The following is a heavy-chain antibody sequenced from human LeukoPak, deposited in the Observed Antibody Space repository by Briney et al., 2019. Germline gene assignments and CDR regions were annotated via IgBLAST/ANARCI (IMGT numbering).Heavy chain of an antibody. CDR3: ARGDTIFTIDY. CDR1: GGSISSYY. Sequence: SETLSLTCTVSGGSISSYYWSWIRQPPGKGLEWIGYIYYSGSTNYNPSLKSRVTISVDTSKNQFSLKLSSVTAADTAVYYCARGDTIFTIDYWGQGTLVTVSS. J-gene: IGHJ4*02. D-gene: IGHD3-9*01. CDR2: IYYSGST. V-gene: IGHV4-59*01.